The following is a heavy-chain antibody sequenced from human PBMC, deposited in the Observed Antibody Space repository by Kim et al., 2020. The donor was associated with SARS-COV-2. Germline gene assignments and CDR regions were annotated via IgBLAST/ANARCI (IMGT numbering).Heavy chain of an antibody. J-gene: IGHJ6*02. CDR1: GGSISSYY. CDR2: IYYSGST. V-gene: IGHV4-59*01. CDR3: ARDAAAGHPGGMDV. D-gene: IGHD6-13*01. Sequence: SETLSLTCTVSGGSISSYYWSWIRQPPGKGLEWIGYIYYSGSTNYNPSLKSRVTISVDTSKNQFSLKLSSVTAADTAVYYCARDAAAGHPGGMDVWGQGTTVTVSS.